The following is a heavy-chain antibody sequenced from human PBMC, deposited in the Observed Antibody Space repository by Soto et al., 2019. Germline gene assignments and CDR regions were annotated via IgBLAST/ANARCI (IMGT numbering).Heavy chain of an antibody. CDR3: ARLSYGDHYGGAYYFDY. CDR1: GGSISSGGYY. J-gene: IGHJ4*02. V-gene: IGHV4-31*03. D-gene: IGHD4-17*01. Sequence: SETLSLTCTVSGGSISSGGYYWSWIRQHPGKGLEWIGYIYYSGSTYYNPSLKSRVTISVDTSKNQFSLKLSSMTAADTAVYYCARLSYGDHYGGAYYFDYWGQGTLVTVSS. CDR2: IYYSGST.